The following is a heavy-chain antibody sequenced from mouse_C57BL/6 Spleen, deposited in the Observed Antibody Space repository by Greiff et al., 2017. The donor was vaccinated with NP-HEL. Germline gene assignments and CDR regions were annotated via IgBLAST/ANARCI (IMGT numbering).Heavy chain of an antibody. V-gene: IGHV5-4*01. CDR1: GFTFSSYA. D-gene: IGHD2-5*01. Sequence: DVMLVESGGGLVKPGGSLKLSCAASGFTFSSYAMSWVRQTPEKRLEWVATISDGGSYTYYPDNVKGRFTISRDNAKNNLYLQMSHLKSEDTAMYYCAREGSYYSNPLAYWGQGTLVTVSA. CDR2: ISDGGSYT. CDR3: AREGSYYSNPLAY. J-gene: IGHJ3*01.